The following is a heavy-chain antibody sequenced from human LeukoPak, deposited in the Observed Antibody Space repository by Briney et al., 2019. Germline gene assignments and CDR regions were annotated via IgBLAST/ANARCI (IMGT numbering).Heavy chain of an antibody. CDR1: GFTFSSYG. J-gene: IGHJ4*02. CDR3: ARDRGLQRFDY. V-gene: IGHV3-33*01. D-gene: IGHD1-26*01. Sequence: QPGRSLRLSCVASGFTFSSYGMHWVRQAPGKGLEWVAVIWYDGSNKYYADSVKGRFTISRDNSKNTLYLQMNSLRAEDTAVYYCARDRGLQRFDYWGQGTLVTVSS. CDR2: IWYDGSNK.